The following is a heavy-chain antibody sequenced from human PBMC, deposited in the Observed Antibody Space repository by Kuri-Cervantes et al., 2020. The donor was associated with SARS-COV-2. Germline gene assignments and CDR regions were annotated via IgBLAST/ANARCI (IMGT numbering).Heavy chain of an antibody. D-gene: IGHD1-1*01. CDR2: INPDGSYA. CDR1: GFTFSGHW. V-gene: IGHV3-74*01. Sequence: GESLKISCAASGFTFSGHWIRWVRQAPGKGLVWVSRINPDGSYANNADSVKGRFTLSRDNAKNMLFLQMNSLRAEDTAVYYCVRDGDHWNFDYWGQGTPVTVSS. J-gene: IGHJ4*02. CDR3: VRDGDHWNFDY.